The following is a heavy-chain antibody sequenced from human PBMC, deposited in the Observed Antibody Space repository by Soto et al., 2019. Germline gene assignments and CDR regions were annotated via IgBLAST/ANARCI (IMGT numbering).Heavy chain of an antibody. V-gene: IGHV1-69*01. Sequence: QVQLVQSGAEVKKPGSSVKVSCKASGGTFSSYATSWVRQAPGQGLEWMGGIIPIFGTANYAQKFQGRVTITADESTSTAYMELSSLRSEDTAVYYCADNPYYDFWSGSHAGYYGMDVWGQGTTVTVSS. D-gene: IGHD3-3*01. CDR3: ADNPYYDFWSGSHAGYYGMDV. CDR2: IIPIFGTA. J-gene: IGHJ6*02. CDR1: GGTFSSYA.